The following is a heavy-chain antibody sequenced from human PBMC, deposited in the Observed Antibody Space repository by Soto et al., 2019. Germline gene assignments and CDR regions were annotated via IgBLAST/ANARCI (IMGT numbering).Heavy chain of an antibody. D-gene: IGHD1-7*01. CDR2: IIPIFGTA. V-gene: IGHV1-69*13. Sequence: RASVKVSCKASGGTFSSYAISWVRQAPGQGLEWMGGIIPIFGTANYAQKFQGRVTITADESTSTAYMELSSLRSEDTAVYYCARGSTSGTTTYYYYYGMDVWGQGTTVTVSS. J-gene: IGHJ6*02. CDR1: GGTFSSYA. CDR3: ARGSTSGTTTYYYYYGMDV.